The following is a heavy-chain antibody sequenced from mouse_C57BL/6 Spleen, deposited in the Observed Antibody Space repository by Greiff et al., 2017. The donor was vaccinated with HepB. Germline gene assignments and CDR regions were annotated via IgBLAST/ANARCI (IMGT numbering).Heavy chain of an antibody. D-gene: IGHD1-1*01. V-gene: IGHV3-6*01. CDR3: ARGNYGSRGDYFDY. CDR1: GYSITSGYY. CDR2: ISYDGSN. J-gene: IGHJ2*01. Sequence: EVQLVESGPGLVKPSQSLSLTCSVTGYSITSGYYWNWIRQFPGNKLEWMGYISYDGSNNYNPSLKNRISITRDTSKNQFFLKLNSVTTEDTATYYCARGNYGSRGDYFDYWGQGTTLTVSS.